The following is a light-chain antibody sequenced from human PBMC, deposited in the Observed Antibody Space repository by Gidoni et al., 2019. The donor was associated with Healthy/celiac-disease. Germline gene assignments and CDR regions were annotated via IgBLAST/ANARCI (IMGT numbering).Light chain of an antibody. CDR1: QSISSY. J-gene: IGKJ4*01. CDR2: AAS. V-gene: IGKV1-39*01. Sequence: IQMTQSPSSLSASVGDRVTITCRASQSISSYLNWYQQKPGKAPKLLIYAASSLHSGVPSRFXXXGSXXDFTXXISXXQPXXFATXXXQQXXXTSXXTFXGXTKVEIK. CDR3: QQXXXTSXXT.